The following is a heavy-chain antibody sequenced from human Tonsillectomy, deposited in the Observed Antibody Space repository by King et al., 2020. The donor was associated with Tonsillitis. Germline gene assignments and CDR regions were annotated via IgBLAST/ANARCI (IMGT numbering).Heavy chain of an antibody. Sequence: VQLVESGGGLVQPGGSLRLSCAASGFTSNTYAMSWVRQAPGKGLEWVSAISGSGGGTYYADYVKGRFTISRDSSKNTLYLQMNSLRAEDTAVYYCAKFALITMVRDLRPSYGMDVWGQGTTVTVSS. CDR2: ISGSGGGT. J-gene: IGHJ6*02. D-gene: IGHD3-10*01. V-gene: IGHV3-23*04. CDR1: GFTSNTYA. CDR3: AKFALITMVRDLRPSYGMDV.